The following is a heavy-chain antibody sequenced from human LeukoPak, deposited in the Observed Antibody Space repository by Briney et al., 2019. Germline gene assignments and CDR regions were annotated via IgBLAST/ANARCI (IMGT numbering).Heavy chain of an antibody. Sequence: GGSLRLSCAAPGFTFSSCGFNWVRQAPGKGLEWVSSIGPTGTDRYYADSVRGRFTISRDNAKNSMYLQMASLRDEDTAVYYCATETIGRHYDYWGQGTLLTVSS. CDR3: ATETIGRHYDY. CDR1: GFTFSSCG. CDR2: IGPTGTDR. J-gene: IGHJ4*02. D-gene: IGHD1-14*01. V-gene: IGHV3-21*01.